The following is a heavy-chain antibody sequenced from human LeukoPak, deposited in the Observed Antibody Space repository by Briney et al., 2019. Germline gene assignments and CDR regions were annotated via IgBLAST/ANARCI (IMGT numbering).Heavy chain of an antibody. CDR1: GGSFSGYY. D-gene: IGHD6-19*01. CDR3: ARAPNVITGYSSGADYFDY. Sequence: SQTLSPTCAVYGGSFSGYYWSWVRQPPGKGLEWLGEINHSESTNYNPSVQSRDTISVDASKNQFTLKLSSVTAADTAVYYCARAPNVITGYSSGADYFDYWGQGTLVTVSS. CDR2: INHSEST. J-gene: IGHJ4*02. V-gene: IGHV4-34*01.